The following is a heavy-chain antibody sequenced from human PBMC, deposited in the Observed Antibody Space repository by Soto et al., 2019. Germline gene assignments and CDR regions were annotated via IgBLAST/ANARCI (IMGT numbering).Heavy chain of an antibody. Sequence: AVGSLRLSCTASGFPFSPYTMHWVRQAPGKGLEWVAVISYDGNNQYYADSVKGRFTISRDNSKNTLYLQMNSPRAEDTAVYYCARGGGFCGGDCYKGGVDYWGQGTLVTVSS. CDR3: ARGGGFCGGDCYKGGVDY. J-gene: IGHJ4*02. V-gene: IGHV3-30-3*01. CDR2: ISYDGNNQ. D-gene: IGHD2-21*02. CDR1: GFPFSPYT.